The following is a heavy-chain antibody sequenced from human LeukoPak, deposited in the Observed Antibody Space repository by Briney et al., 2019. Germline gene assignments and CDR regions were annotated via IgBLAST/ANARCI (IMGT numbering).Heavy chain of an antibody. CDR1: GFTFSSYA. J-gene: IGHJ4*02. CDR3: ARRSGIAVAGAFDY. V-gene: IGHV3-23*01. Sequence: SGGSLRLSCAASGFTFSSYAMSWVRQAPGKGREWVSGISGSGYSTYYADSVKGRFTISRDNSKNTLYLQMNSLRAEDTAVYYCARRSGIAVAGAFDYWGQGTLVTVSS. D-gene: IGHD6-19*01. CDR2: ISGSGYST.